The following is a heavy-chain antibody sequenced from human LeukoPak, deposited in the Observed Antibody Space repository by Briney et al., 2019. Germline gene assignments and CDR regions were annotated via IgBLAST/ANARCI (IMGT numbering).Heavy chain of an antibody. D-gene: IGHD2-21*02. Sequence: ASVKVSCKASGYTFTTYAMHWVRQAPGQRLEWMGIINPSGGSTSYAQKFQGRVTMTRDTSTSTVYMELSSLRSEDTAVYYCARGPVVTTDFDYWGQGTLVTVSS. V-gene: IGHV1-46*01. J-gene: IGHJ4*02. CDR2: INPSGGST. CDR3: ARGPVVTTDFDY. CDR1: GYTFTTYA.